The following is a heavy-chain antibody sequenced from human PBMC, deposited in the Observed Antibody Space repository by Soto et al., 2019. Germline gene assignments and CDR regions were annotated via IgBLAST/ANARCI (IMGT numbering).Heavy chain of an antibody. D-gene: IGHD3-10*01. CDR1: GEHFKKNV. Sequence: SVKVGFKASGEHFKKNVLTWVRQAPGQGLEWMGGTIPALGKTHYIEKFQGRITITVDDATRTVYMEVRDLTSEDTAIYYCARGPFRTSAMDVWGQRTPVTVSS. CDR3: ARGPFRTSAMDV. J-gene: IGHJ6*01. V-gene: IGHV1-69*10. CDR2: TIPALGKT.